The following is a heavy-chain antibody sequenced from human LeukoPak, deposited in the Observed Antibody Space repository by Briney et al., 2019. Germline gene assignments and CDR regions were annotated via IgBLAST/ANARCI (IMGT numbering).Heavy chain of an antibody. CDR1: GFTFSGSA. CDR3: ARVRDYGDYSNPIFDY. CDR2: IRSKTNSYAT. J-gene: IGHJ4*02. D-gene: IGHD4-17*01. Sequence: HSGGSLRLSCAASGFTFSGSAMHWVRQASGKGLEWVGRIRSKTNSYATSYAASVKGRFALSRDDSKNTAYLQMNSLRAEDTAVYYCARVRDYGDYSNPIFDYWGQGTLVTVSS. V-gene: IGHV3-73*01.